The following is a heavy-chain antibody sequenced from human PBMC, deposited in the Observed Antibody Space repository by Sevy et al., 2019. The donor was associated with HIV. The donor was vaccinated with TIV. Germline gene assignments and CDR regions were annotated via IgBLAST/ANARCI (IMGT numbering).Heavy chain of an antibody. CDR2: ISGSGGST. D-gene: IGHD1-26*01. CDR1: GFTSSSYA. CDR3: AKGDSGSYSGWFDP. J-gene: IGHJ5*02. Sequence: GGSLRLSCAASGFTSSSYAMSWVRQAPGKGLEWVSAISGSGGSTYYADSVKGRFTISRDNSKNTLYLQMNSLRAEDTAVYYCAKGDSGSYSGWFDPWGQGTLVTVSS. V-gene: IGHV3-23*01.